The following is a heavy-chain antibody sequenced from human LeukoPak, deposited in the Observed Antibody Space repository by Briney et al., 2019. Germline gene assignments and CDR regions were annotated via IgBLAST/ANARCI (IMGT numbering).Heavy chain of an antibody. J-gene: IGHJ3*02. V-gene: IGHV3-30*03. CDR1: GFNFNNYL. D-gene: IGHD3-10*01. CDR3: ARGAEKILSFGEYPSDAFDI. CDR2: ILLDGRKK. Sequence: GGSLRLSCAVSGFNFNNYLMQWVRQAPGKGLEWVTEILLDGRKKTYVDSVKGRFTISRDSPKNTVYLQMHSLRAEDTAVYYCARGAEKILSFGEYPSDAFDIWGQGTMVTVSS.